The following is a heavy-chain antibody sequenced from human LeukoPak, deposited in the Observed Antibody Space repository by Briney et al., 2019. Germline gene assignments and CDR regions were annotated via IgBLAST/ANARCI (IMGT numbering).Heavy chain of an antibody. J-gene: IGHJ5*02. V-gene: IGHV4-4*07. Sequence: SETLSLTCTVSGGSISSYYWSWLRQPAGKGLEWIGRIYTSGSTNYNPSLKSRVTMSVDTSKNQFSLKLSSVTAADTAVYYCARGYYDFWSGYYAAGGFDPWGQGTLVTVSS. D-gene: IGHD3-3*01. CDR3: ARGYYDFWSGYYAAGGFDP. CDR1: GGSISSYY. CDR2: IYTSGST.